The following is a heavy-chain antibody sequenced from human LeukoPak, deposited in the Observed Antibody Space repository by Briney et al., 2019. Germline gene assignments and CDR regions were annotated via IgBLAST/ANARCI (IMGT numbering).Heavy chain of an antibody. V-gene: IGHV3-23*01. J-gene: IGHJ4*02. CDR1: GFTFSTYW. Sequence: GGSLRLSCAASGFTFSTYWMSWVRQAPGKGLEWVSAISGSGGSTYYADSVKGRFTISRDNSKNTLYLQMNSLRAEDTAVYYCAKQELADFWSGRTPGTLQYYFDYWGQGTLVTVSS. CDR3: AKQELADFWSGRTPGTLQYYFDY. D-gene: IGHD3-3*01. CDR2: ISGSGGST.